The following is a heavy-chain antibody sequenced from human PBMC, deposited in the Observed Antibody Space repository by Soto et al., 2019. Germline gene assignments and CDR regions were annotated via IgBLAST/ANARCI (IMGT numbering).Heavy chain of an antibody. V-gene: IGHV2-70*11. J-gene: IGHJ6*02. CDR1: GFSLSTSGMC. CDR3: ARIQIPGPPPLSKGTYYGMDV. D-gene: IGHD2-2*01. Sequence: PTLVNPTQTLTLTCTFSGFSLSTSGMCVSWIRQPPGKALEWLARIDWDDDKYYSTSLKTRLTISKDTSKNQVVLTMTNMDPVDTATYYCARIQIPGPPPLSKGTYYGMDVWGQGTTVTVSS. CDR2: IDWDDDK.